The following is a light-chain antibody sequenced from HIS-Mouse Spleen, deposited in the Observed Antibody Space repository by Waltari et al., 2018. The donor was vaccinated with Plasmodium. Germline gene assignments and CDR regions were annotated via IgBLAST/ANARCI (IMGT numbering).Light chain of an antibody. CDR3: QSADSSGTYRV. Sequence: SYELTQPPSVSVSPGQTARITCSGDALPKQYAYWYQQKPGQAPGLVIYKDSERPSGIPERFSGSSSGTTCTLTSSGVQAEDEADYYCQSADSSGTYRVFGGGTKLTVL. J-gene: IGLJ2*01. CDR1: ALPKQY. CDR2: KDS. V-gene: IGLV3-25*03.